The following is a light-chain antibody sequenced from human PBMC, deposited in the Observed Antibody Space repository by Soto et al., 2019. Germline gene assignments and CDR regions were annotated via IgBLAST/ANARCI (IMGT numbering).Light chain of an antibody. Sequence: QSVLTQPASVSGSPGQSITMSCTGTSSDVGRHNLVSWYQQHPGKAPKLMIYEVNKWPSGVSNRFTGSKSGNTASLTISGLQAEDEADYYCCSYASGPGVFGGGTKVTVL. CDR1: SSDVGRHNL. J-gene: IGLJ3*02. V-gene: IGLV2-23*02. CDR3: CSYASGPGV. CDR2: EVN.